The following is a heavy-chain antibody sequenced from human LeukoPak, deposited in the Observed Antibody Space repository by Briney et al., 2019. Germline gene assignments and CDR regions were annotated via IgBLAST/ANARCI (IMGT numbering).Heavy chain of an antibody. CDR3: ARASSSSHFDY. CDR1: GFTFTNYG. D-gene: IGHD6-6*01. Sequence: PGTSLRLSCATSGFTFTNYGLHWVRQAPGKGLEWVAGIWYDGSKTYYADSVNGRFTISRDNSKNTVYLQMNSLRAEDTAVYYCARASSSSHFDYWGQGTLVTVSS. CDR2: IWYDGSKT. V-gene: IGHV3-33*01. J-gene: IGHJ4*02.